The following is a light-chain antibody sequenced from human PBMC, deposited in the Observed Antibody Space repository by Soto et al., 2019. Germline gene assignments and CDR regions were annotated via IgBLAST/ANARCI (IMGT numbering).Light chain of an antibody. J-gene: IGLJ2*01. V-gene: IGLV3-21*04. CDR2: SDT. Sequence: SYILTQPPSVSVAPGKTATISCGGNNIGSKGVHWYQQKPCQAPVLVIYSDTDLPPVIPERFSGSNSANMATLTISRVEAGDEADYYCQVWDSGSAHVLFGGGTKLTVL. CDR3: QVWDSGSAHVL. CDR1: NIGSKG.